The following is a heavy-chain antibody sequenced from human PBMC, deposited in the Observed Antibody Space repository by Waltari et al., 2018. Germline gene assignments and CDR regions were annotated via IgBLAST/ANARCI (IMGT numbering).Heavy chain of an antibody. J-gene: IGHJ4*02. V-gene: IGHV3-7*01. CDR2: IKQDGSEK. D-gene: IGHD6-13*01. Sequence: EVQLVESGGGLVQPGGSLRLSCAASGFTFSSYWMSWGRQAPGKGLEWVANIKQDGSEKYYVDSVKGRFTISRDNAKNSLYLQMNSLRAEDTAVYYCARLGSSWSFDYWGQGTLVTVSS. CDR1: GFTFSSYW. CDR3: ARLGSSWSFDY.